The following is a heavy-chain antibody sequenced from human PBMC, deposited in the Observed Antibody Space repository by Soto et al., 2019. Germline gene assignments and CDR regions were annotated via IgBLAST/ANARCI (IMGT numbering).Heavy chain of an antibody. J-gene: IGHJ4*02. CDR1: GFTFSGSA. D-gene: IGHD6-19*01. CDR2: IRSKANSYAT. Sequence: GGSLRLSCAASGFTFSGSAMHWVRQASGKGLEWVGRIRSKANSYATAYAASVKGRFTISRDDSKNTAYLQMNSLKTEDTAVYYCTRQASLVDSGWYYYWGQGTLVTVSS. CDR3: TRQASLVDSGWYYY. V-gene: IGHV3-73*01.